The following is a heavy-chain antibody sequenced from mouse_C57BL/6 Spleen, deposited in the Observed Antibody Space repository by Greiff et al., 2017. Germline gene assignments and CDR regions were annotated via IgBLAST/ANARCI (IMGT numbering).Heavy chain of an antibody. CDR2: IDPSDSYT. D-gene: IGHD1-1*01. J-gene: IGHJ3*01. CDR1: GYTFTSYW. V-gene: IGHV1-69*01. CDR3: ARHYGSSYGFAY. Sequence: QVQLQQPGAELVMPGASVKLSCKASGYTFTSYWMHWVKQRPGQGLEWIGEIDPSDSYTNYNQKFKGKSTLTVDKSSSTAYMQLSSLTSEDSAVYYCARHYGSSYGFAYGGQGTLVTVSA.